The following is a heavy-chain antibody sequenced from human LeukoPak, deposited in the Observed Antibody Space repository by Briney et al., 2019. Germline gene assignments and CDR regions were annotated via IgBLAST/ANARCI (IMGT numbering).Heavy chain of an antibody. CDR3: ARAPPAEMGPFDP. Sequence: ASVKVSCKASGGTFSSYAISWVRQAPGQGLEWMGGIIPIFGTANYAQKFQGRVTITTDESTSTAYMELSSLRSEDTAEYYCARAPPAEMGPFDPWGQGTPVTVSS. CDR2: IIPIFGTA. J-gene: IGHJ5*02. CDR1: GGTFSSYA. V-gene: IGHV1-69*05. D-gene: IGHD5-24*01.